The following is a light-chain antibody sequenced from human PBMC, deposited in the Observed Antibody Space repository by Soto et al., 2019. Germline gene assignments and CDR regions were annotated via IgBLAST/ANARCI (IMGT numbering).Light chain of an antibody. Sequence: EIVLTQSPATLSLSPGERATLSCRAIQSVSSSYLAWYQQKPGQAPRLLIYGASSRATGIPDRFSGSGSGTDFTLTISRLEPEDFAVYYCQQYGSSPPWTFGQGTKVDIK. CDR2: GAS. CDR3: QQYGSSPPWT. V-gene: IGKV3-20*01. J-gene: IGKJ1*01. CDR1: QSVSSSY.